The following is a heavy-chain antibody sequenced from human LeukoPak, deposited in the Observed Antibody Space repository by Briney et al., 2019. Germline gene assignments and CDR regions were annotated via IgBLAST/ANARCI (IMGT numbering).Heavy chain of an antibody. CDR2: IYYSGST. D-gene: IGHD4-17*01. J-gene: IGHJ4*02. Sequence: SETLSLTCTVSGGSISSYYWSWIRQPPGKGLEWIGYIYYSGSTYYNPSLKSRVTISVDTSKNQFSLKLSSVTAADTAVYYCARAGGDYVAFDYWGQGTLVTVSS. CDR3: ARAGGDYVAFDY. V-gene: IGHV4-59*08. CDR1: GGSISSYY.